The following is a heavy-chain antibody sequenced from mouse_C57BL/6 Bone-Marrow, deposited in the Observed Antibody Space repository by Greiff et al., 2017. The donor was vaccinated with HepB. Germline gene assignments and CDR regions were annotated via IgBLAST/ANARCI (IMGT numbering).Heavy chain of an antibody. V-gene: IGHV1-55*01. D-gene: IGHD4-1*01. Sequence: VQLQQPGAELVKPGASVKMSCKASGYTFTSYWITWVKQRPGQGLEWIGDIYPGSGSTNYNEKFKSKATLTVDTSSSTAYMQLSSLTSEDSAVYYCARYWSNPGGYFDYWGQGTTLTVSS. CDR1: GYTFTSYW. CDR2: IYPGSGST. J-gene: IGHJ2*01. CDR3: ARYWSNPGGYFDY.